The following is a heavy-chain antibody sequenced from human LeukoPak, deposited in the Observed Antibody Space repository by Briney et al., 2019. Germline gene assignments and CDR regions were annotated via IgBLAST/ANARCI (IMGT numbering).Heavy chain of an antibody. Sequence: GGSLRLSCAASGFTFSSYAMHWVRQAPGKGLEWVAVISYDGSNKYYADSVKGRFTISRDNSKNTLYLQMNSLRAEDTAVYYCARDSSSWPHYYGMDVWGQGTTVTVSS. J-gene: IGHJ6*02. V-gene: IGHV3-30*14. CDR2: ISYDGSNK. D-gene: IGHD6-13*01. CDR3: ARDSSSWPHYYGMDV. CDR1: GFTFSSYA.